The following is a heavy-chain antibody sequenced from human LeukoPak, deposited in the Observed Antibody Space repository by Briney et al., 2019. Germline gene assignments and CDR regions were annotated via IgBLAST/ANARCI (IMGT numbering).Heavy chain of an antibody. D-gene: IGHD6-25*01. CDR3: ARELVSSERRNYYYYGMDV. Sequence: SQTLSLTCAISGGCVSSNSAAWSWIRQSPSRGLEWLGRTYYRSKWYNDYAVSVKSRITINPDTSKNQFSLQLNSVTPEDTAVYYCARELVSSERRNYYYYGMDVWGQGTTVTVSS. CDR1: GGCVSSNSAA. J-gene: IGHJ6*02. V-gene: IGHV6-1*01. CDR2: TYYRSKWYN.